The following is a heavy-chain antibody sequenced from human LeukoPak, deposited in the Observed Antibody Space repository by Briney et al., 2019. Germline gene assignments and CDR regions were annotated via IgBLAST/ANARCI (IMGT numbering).Heavy chain of an antibody. D-gene: IGHD6-19*01. Sequence: GGSLRLSCAASGFTFSSYAMSWVRQAPGKGLEWVSAIRDSGGSTYSADSVKGRLTISRDNSKNTLYLQMNSLRAEDTAAYYCAKYNSGRYMIDYWGLGTLVTVSS. V-gene: IGHV3-23*01. J-gene: IGHJ4*02. CDR3: AKYNSGRYMIDY. CDR2: IRDSGGST. CDR1: GFTFSSYA.